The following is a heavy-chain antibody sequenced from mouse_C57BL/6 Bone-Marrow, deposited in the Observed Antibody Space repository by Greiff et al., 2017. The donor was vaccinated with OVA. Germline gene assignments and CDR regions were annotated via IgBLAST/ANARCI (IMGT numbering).Heavy chain of an antibody. CDR1: GFTFSDYG. J-gene: IGHJ1*03. CDR3: ARINYWYFDV. V-gene: IGHV5-17*01. CDR2: ISSGSSTI. Sequence: EVKLMESGGGLVKPGGSLKLSCAASGFTFSDYGMHWVRQAPAKGLEWVAYISSGSSTIYYADTVKGRFTISRDNAKNTLFLQMTSLRSEDTAMYYCARINYWYFDVWGTGTTVTVSS.